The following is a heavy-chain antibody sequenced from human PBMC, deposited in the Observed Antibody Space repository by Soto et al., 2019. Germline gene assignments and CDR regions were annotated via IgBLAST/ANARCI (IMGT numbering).Heavy chain of an antibody. CDR1: GGSFSGYY. V-gene: IGHV4-34*01. CDR2: INHSGST. Sequence: QVQLQQWGAGLLKPSETLSLTCAVYGGSFSGYYWSWIRQPPGKGLEWIGEINHSGSTNYNPSLKSRVTISVDTSKNQFSLKLSSVTAADTAVYYCARGVNIAVAGRRWYFDYWGQGTLVTVSS. D-gene: IGHD6-19*01. J-gene: IGHJ4*02. CDR3: ARGVNIAVAGRRWYFDY.